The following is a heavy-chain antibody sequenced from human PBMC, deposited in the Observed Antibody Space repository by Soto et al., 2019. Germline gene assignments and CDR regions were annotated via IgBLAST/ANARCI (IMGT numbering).Heavy chain of an antibody. J-gene: IGHJ6*02. Sequence: QVQLVQSGAEVRKPGSSVKVSCKASGGSFSSFAFSWVRQAPGQGLEWMGGIIPMFGSANYAQEFLGRVTFTADDSTSTAYMEISGLTFEDTAFYYCAVSLYGVVLHYYYRMDVWGPGTSLTVSS. CDR3: AVSLYGVVLHYYYRMDV. CDR2: IIPMFGSA. CDR1: GGSFSSFA. V-gene: IGHV1-69*01. D-gene: IGHD3-3*01.